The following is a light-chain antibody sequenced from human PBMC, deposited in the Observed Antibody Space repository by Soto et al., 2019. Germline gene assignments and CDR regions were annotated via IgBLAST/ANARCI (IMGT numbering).Light chain of an antibody. CDR3: SSYTSSTTLYV. CDR1: SSDVGGYNN. J-gene: IGLJ1*01. Sequence: QSVLTQPASVSGSPGQSITISCTGTSSDVGGYNNVSWYQQHPGKAPKLMIYEVSHRPSGVSNRFSGSKSGNTASLTISGLQAEDEADYYCSSYTSSTTLYVFGTGTKVTVL. CDR2: EVS. V-gene: IGLV2-14*01.